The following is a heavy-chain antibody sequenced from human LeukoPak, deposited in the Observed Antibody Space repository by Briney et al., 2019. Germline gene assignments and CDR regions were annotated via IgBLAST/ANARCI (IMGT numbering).Heavy chain of an antibody. CDR1: EFAVSSHY. CDR3: AKDRRYYDSSGSSKEYYFDY. Sequence: PGGSLRLSCAVSEFAVSSHYMSWVRQAPGKGLEWVSAISGSGGSTYYADSVKGRFTISRDNSKNTLYLQMNSLRAEDTAVYYCAKDRRYYDSSGSSKEYYFDYWGQGTLVTVSS. CDR2: ISGSGGST. J-gene: IGHJ4*02. D-gene: IGHD3-22*01. V-gene: IGHV3-23*01.